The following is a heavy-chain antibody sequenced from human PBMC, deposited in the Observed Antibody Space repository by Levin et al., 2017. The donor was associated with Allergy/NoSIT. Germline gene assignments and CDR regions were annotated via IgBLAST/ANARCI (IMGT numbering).Heavy chain of an antibody. D-gene: IGHD4-17*01. V-gene: IGHV3-7*01. Sequence: GGSLRLSCAASGFTFSGYWMSWVRQAPGKGLEWVANIKQDGSEKNYVDSVKGRFTISRDNAKNSLYLQMNSLRAEDTAVYYCASMRYGDYAKYYFDSWGQGTLVTVSS. J-gene: IGHJ4*02. CDR1: GFTFSGYW. CDR2: IKQDGSEK. CDR3: ASMRYGDYAKYYFDS.